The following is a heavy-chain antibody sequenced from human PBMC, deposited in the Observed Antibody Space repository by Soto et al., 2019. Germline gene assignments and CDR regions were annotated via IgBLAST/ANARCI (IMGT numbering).Heavy chain of an antibody. V-gene: IGHV1-3*01. J-gene: IGHJ4*02. CDR3: TRDLNGGNPFDY. Sequence: QVQLVQSGAEVKKPGASVRVSCKPSGYTLTNYAIQWVRQAAGQRLEWLGWIDPGSGKATYSQKFQGRIIITRDNSASTFYMDLSSLTSEDTAVYFFTRDLNGGNPFDYWGQGALVTVSS. CDR1: GYTLTNYA. CDR2: IDPGSGKA. D-gene: IGHD2-8*01.